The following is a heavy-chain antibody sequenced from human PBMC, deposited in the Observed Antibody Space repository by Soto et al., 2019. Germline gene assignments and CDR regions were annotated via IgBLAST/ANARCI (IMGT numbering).Heavy chain of an antibody. CDR2: IYYSGST. CDR3: ASSPKTGSYYYYGMDV. V-gene: IGHV4-31*03. D-gene: IGHD1-26*01. J-gene: IGHJ6*02. CDR1: GGSISSGVYY. Sequence: SETMSLTCTVSGGSISSGVYYWSWIRQHPGKGLEWIGYIYYSGSTYYNPSLKSRVTISVDTSKNQFSLKLSSVTAADTAVYYCASSPKTGSYYYYGMDVWGQGIVVTVSS.